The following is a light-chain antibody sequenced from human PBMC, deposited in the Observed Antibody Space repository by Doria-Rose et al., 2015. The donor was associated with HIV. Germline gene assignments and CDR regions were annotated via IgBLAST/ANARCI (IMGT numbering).Light chain of an antibody. CDR1: QSVTSIY. CDR3: QQFASSPPT. V-gene: IGKV3-20*01. J-gene: IGKJ1*01. Sequence: TQSPGTLSLSPGERATLSCRASQSVTSIYLAWYQQKTGQAPRLLIYGASTRATDIPDRFSGSGSGTDFTLTITRLEPEDFAVYYCQQFASSPPTFGQGAKVEIK. CDR2: GAS.